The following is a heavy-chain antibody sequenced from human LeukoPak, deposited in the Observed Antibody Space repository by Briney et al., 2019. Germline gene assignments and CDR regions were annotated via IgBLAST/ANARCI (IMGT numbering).Heavy chain of an antibody. V-gene: IGHV3-7*04. CDR1: GFTFSSYW. CDR2: IKEDGSEK. Sequence: GGSLRLSCAASGFTFSSYWMTWVRQAPGKGLEWVANIKEDGSEKYYVDSVKGRFTISRDNARKSMYLQMNSLRAEDTAVYYCARATSEALEYWGQGTLVTVSS. CDR3: ARATSEALEY. J-gene: IGHJ4*02.